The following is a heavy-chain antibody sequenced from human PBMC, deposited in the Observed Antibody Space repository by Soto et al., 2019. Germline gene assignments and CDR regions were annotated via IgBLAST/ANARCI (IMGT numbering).Heavy chain of an antibody. D-gene: IGHD5-18*01. CDR3: ATMSSPAMVLFDI. Sequence: QVQLVQSGAEVKKPGASVKVTCKASGYTFTKYYMHWVRQAPGQGLKWMGIINPNGGITAYAQKFQGRVTMTMDTSTSTVYMELNNLRSEDTAVYYCATMSSPAMVLFDIWGQGTMVTVSS. CDR1: GYTFTKYY. CDR2: INPNGGIT. V-gene: IGHV1-46*01. J-gene: IGHJ3*02.